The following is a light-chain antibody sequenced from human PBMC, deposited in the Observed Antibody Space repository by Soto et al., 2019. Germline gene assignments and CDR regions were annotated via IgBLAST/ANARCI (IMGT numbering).Light chain of an antibody. J-gene: IGKJ2*01. Sequence: EIVLTQSPGTLSLSPGERVTLSCRASQSVTSRHLAWYQQKPGQAPRLLIFAASGRPPTIPSMFSGSGSGTDFTLTISRLEAEDFAVYFCQQYHTSPYTFGQGTRLEIK. CDR1: QSVTSRH. V-gene: IGKV3-20*01. CDR3: QQYHTSPYT. CDR2: AAS.